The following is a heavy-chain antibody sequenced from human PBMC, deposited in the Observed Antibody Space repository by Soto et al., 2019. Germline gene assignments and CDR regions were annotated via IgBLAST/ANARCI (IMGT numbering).Heavy chain of an antibody. CDR1: GGTISSWY. J-gene: IGHJ4*02. D-gene: IGHD6-13*01. CDR2: IYYSGST. CDR3: ARVSSSWGLVNYFDY. V-gene: IGHV4-59*01. Sequence: PSETLSLTCTVSGGTISSWYWSWIRQPPGKGLEWIGYIYYSGSTNYNPSLKSRVTISVDTSKNQFSLKLSSVTAADTAVYYCARVSSSWGLVNYFDYWGQGTLVTVSS.